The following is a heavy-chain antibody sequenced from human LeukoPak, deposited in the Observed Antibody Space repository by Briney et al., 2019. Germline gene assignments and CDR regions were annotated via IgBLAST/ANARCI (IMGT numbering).Heavy chain of an antibody. V-gene: IGHV3-43D*03. D-gene: IGHD3-10*01. CDR2: ISWDGGST. Sequence: GGSLRLSCAASGFTFYDYAMHWVRQAPGKGLEWVSFISWDGGSTYYADSVKGRFTISRDNSKTSLYVQMNSLRAEDTALYYCAKDMAAYYYASGNIDYWGQGTLVTVSS. CDR3: AKDMAAYYYASGNIDY. J-gene: IGHJ4*02. CDR1: GFTFYDYA.